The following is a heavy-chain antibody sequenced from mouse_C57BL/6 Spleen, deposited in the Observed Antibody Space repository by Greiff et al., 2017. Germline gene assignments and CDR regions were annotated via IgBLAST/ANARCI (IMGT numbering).Heavy chain of an antibody. Sequence: QVQLKQPGAELVKPGASVKLSCKASGYTFTSYWMHWVKQRPGQGLEWIGMIHPNSGSTNYNEKFKSKATLTVDKSSSTAYMQLSSLTSEDSAVYYCARLPSDPGYAMDYWGQGTSVTVSS. CDR3: ARLPSDPGYAMDY. D-gene: IGHD5-1*01. J-gene: IGHJ4*01. CDR1: GYTFTSYW. V-gene: IGHV1-64*01. CDR2: IHPNSGST.